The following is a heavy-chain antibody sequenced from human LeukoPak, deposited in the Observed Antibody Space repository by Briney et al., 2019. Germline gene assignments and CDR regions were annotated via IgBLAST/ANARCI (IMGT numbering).Heavy chain of an antibody. V-gene: IGHV4-61*02. CDR2: IYTSGST. J-gene: IGHJ4*02. Sequence: PSETLSLTCTVSGGSISSKSHYWSWIRQPAGKGLEWIGRIYTSGSTNYNPSLKSRVTMSVDTSKNQFSLKLTSVTAADTAVYYCPREEDHDRRFDSWGQGTLVTVSS. CDR1: GGSISSKSHY. D-gene: IGHD1-14*01. CDR3: PREEDHDRRFDS.